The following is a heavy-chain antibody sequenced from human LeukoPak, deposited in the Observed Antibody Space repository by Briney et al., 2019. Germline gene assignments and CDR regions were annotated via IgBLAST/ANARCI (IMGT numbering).Heavy chain of an antibody. Sequence: PGGSLRLSCAASGFTFSSYGLSWVRQAPGKGLEWVSAISDSGSDTYYADSVKGRFTISKDNSKNTLYLQMNSLRAGDTAVYYCAKRVPYSSSSVYFDSWGQGTLVTVSS. D-gene: IGHD6-6*01. V-gene: IGHV3-23*01. CDR3: AKRVPYSSSSVYFDS. CDR2: ISDSGSDT. CDR1: GFTFSSYG. J-gene: IGHJ4*02.